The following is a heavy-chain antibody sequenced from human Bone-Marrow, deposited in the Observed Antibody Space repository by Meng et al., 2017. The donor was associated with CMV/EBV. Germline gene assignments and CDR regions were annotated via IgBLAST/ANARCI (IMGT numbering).Heavy chain of an antibody. D-gene: IGHD4-11*01. J-gene: IGHJ6*02. V-gene: IGHV3-30*14. CDR2: ISYDGSVE. CDR1: GSTLSGYN. Sequence: GGSLRLSCVASGSTLSGYNMHWVRQAPGKGLEWVALISYDGSVEYYADSVGGRFTITRDNSKNTLFGHMNSLRPEDTARLYCARDVTTLGYSGMDVWGQGTTVTVSS. CDR3: ARDVTTLGYSGMDV.